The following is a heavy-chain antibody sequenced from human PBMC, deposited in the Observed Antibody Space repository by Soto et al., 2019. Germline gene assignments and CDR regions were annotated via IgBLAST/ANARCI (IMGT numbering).Heavy chain of an antibody. J-gene: IGHJ4*02. Sequence: QVQLVQSGPEVKKPGASVKVSCKTSGYTFTSYGIAWVRQAPGQGLEWMGWISTYKGNTNYAQKFQGRVTMTTDTSTSTGYMELRSLGSDDTAVYYCATRSPAFDYWGQGTLVIVSS. CDR2: ISTYKGNT. CDR3: ATRSPAFDY. CDR1: GYTFTSYG. V-gene: IGHV1-18*01.